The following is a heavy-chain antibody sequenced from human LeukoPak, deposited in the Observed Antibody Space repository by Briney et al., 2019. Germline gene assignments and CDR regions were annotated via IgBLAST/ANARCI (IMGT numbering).Heavy chain of an antibody. CDR1: GFTFSSYG. D-gene: IGHD2-15*01. V-gene: IGHV3-30*18. Sequence: PGGSLRLSCAASGFTFSSYGMHWVRQAPGKGLEWVAVISYDGSNKYYADSVKGRFTISRDNSKNTLYLQMNSLRAEGTAVYYCAKDVGVLYYYYGMDVWGQGTTVTVSS. J-gene: IGHJ6*02. CDR2: ISYDGSNK. CDR3: AKDVGVLYYYYGMDV.